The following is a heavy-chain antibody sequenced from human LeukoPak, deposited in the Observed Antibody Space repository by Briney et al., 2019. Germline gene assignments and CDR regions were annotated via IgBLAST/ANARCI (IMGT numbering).Heavy chain of an antibody. Sequence: SETLSLTCTVSGGSISSYYWSWIRQPAGKGLEWIGRIHTSGSTNYNPSLKSRVTISVDTSKNQFSLKLSSVTAADTAVYYCARVQESQIDYYFDYWGQGTLVTVSS. CDR2: IHTSGST. D-gene: IGHD3-9*01. V-gene: IGHV4-4*07. CDR1: GGSISSYY. CDR3: ARVQESQIDYYFDY. J-gene: IGHJ4*02.